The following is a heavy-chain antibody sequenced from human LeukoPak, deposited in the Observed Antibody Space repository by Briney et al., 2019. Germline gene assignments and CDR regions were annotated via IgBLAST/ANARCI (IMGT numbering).Heavy chain of an antibody. J-gene: IGHJ4*02. CDR2: IYYSGST. CDR1: GGSISSYY. CDR3: ARDLGPRVFDY. Sequence: SETLSLTCTVSGGSISSYYWSWIRQPPGKGLEWIGHIYYSGSTNYNPSLKSRVTISVDTPKNQFSLKLSPVTAADTAVYYCARDLGPRVFDYWGQGTLVTVSS. V-gene: IGHV4-59*01. D-gene: IGHD6-13*01.